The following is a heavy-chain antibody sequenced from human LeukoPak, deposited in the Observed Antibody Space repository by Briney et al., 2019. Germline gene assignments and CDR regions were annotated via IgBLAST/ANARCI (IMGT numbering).Heavy chain of an antibody. J-gene: IGHJ4*01. V-gene: IGHV4-59*01. CDR2: ISYSGST. CDR3: AREVVAAPGTVDY. D-gene: IGHD6-13*01. Sequence: SETLSLTCTVSGGSISSYYWTWIRQPPGKGLEWIGAISYSGSTNYNPSLKSRVTISVDTSKNQFSLKLSSVTAADTAVYYCAREVVAAPGTVDYWGQGTLVTVSS. CDR1: GGSISSYY.